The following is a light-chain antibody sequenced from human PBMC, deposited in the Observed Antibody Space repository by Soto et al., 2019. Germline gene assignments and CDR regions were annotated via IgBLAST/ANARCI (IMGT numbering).Light chain of an antibody. Sequence: QSALTQPASVSGSPGQSITISCSGTRSNIGNYNLVSWYQQHPGKAPKLMIYELSKRPSGVSNRFSGSKSGNTASLTISGLQAEDEADYYCCSYAGSSTVKVFGTGTKLTVL. CDR3: CSYAGSSTVKV. CDR1: RSNIGNYNL. CDR2: ELS. J-gene: IGLJ1*01. V-gene: IGLV2-23*02.